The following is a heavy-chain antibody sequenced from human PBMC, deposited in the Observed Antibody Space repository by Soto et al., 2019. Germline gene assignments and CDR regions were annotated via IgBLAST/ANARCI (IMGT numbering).Heavy chain of an antibody. CDR3: ARDAAEDQLPSNWFDP. CDR1: GFTFSSYG. Sequence: ESGGGVVQPGRSLRLSCAASGFTFSSYGMHWVRQAPGKGLEWVAVIWYDGSNKYYADSVKGRFTISRDNSKNTLYLQMNSLRAEDTAVYYCARDAAEDQLPSNWFDPWGQGTLVTVSS. V-gene: IGHV3-33*01. CDR2: IWYDGSNK. J-gene: IGHJ5*02. D-gene: IGHD2-2*01.